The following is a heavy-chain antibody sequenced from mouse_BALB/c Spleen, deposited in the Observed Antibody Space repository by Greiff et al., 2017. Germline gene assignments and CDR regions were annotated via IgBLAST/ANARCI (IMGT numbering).Heavy chain of an antibody. J-gene: IGHJ3*01. CDR2: INPGSGGT. CDR1: GYAFTNYL. Sequence: VQLQQSGAELVRPGTSVKVSCKASGYAFTNYLISWVKQRPGQGLEWIGVINPGSGGTNYNEKFKGKATLTADKSSSTAYLQLSSLTSDDSAVYFCARRYGNYEAWFAYWGQGTLVTVSA. D-gene: IGHD2-10*02. CDR3: ARRYGNYEAWFAY. V-gene: IGHV1-54*01.